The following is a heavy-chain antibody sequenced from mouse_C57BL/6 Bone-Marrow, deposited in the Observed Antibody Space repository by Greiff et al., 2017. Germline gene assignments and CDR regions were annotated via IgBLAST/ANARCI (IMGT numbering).Heavy chain of an antibody. Sequence: EVQLVESEGGLVQPGSSMKLSCTASGFTFSDYYMAWVRQVPEKGLEWVANINYDGSSTYYLDSLKSRFIISRDNAKNILYLQMSSLKSEDTATYYCARDRGTTAPDYWGQGTTLTVSS. V-gene: IGHV5-16*01. CDR3: ARDRGTTAPDY. CDR1: GFTFSDYY. CDR2: INYDGSST. J-gene: IGHJ2*01. D-gene: IGHD1-2*01.